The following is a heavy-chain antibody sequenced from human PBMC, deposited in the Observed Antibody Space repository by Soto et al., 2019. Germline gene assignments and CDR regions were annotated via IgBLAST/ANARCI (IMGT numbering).Heavy chain of an antibody. J-gene: IGHJ4*02. V-gene: IGHV3-11*06. CDR1: VFTFSDYY. CDR3: ARDQGMTTVLEIGY. D-gene: IGHD4-4*01. Sequence: SLRLSCSASVFTFSDYYMSWIRQAPGKGLEWASYISSSSSYTNYADFVKGRFTISRDNAKNSLYLQMNSLRAEDTAVYYCARDQGMTTVLEIGYWGQGTLVTVSS. CDR2: ISSSSSYT.